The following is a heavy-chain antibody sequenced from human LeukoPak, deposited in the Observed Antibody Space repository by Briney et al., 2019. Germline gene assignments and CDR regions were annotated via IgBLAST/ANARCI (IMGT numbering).Heavy chain of an antibody. CDR3: ARRFNYYDSSGYYEGFYFDY. Sequence: ASVKVSCKVSGYTLTELSMHWVRQAPGKGLEWMGGFDPEDGETIYAQKFQGRVTMTTDTSTSTAYMEPRSLRSDDTAVYYCARRFNYYDSSGYYEGFYFDYWGQGTLVTVSS. D-gene: IGHD3-22*01. CDR2: FDPEDGET. J-gene: IGHJ4*02. V-gene: IGHV1-24*01. CDR1: GYTLTELS.